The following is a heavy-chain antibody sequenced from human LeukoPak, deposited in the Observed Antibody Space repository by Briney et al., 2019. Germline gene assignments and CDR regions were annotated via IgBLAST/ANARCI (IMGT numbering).Heavy chain of an antibody. CDR1: GFTFSSYG. Sequence: PGGSLRLSCAASGFTFSSYGMHWVRQAPGKGLEWVAVISYDGSNKYYADSVKGRFTISRDNSKNTLYLQMNSLRAEDTAVYYCAKDGHPGFDAFDIWGQGTMATVSS. V-gene: IGHV3-30*18. CDR2: ISYDGSNK. J-gene: IGHJ3*02. CDR3: AKDGHPGFDAFDI.